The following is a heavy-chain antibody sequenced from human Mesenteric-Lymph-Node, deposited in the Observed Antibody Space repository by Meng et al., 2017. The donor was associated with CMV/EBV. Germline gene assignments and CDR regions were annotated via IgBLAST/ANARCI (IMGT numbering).Heavy chain of an antibody. CDR3: ARGTTGSASY. D-gene: IGHD1-1*01. J-gene: IGHJ4*02. CDR2: ISYDGSNK. V-gene: IGHV3-30-3*01. Sequence: GESLKISCAASGFIFNNYGMHWVRQAPGKGLEYVAVISYDGSNKYYADSVKGRFTISRDNSKNTVYLQMNSLRTEDTGLYYCARGTTGSASYWGQGTLVTVSS. CDR1: GFIFNNYG.